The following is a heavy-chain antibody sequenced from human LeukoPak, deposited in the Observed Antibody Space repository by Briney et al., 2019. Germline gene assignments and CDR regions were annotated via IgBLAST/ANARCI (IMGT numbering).Heavy chain of an antibody. Sequence: SSVKVSCKASGVTFSSYAISWVRQAPGQGVEWIVGIIPIFGTANYAQKFQGRVTITTDESTSAAYMELSSLRSDDTAVYYCARGGRGYSGYDSQYFDYWGQGTLVTVSS. CDR1: GVTFSSYA. V-gene: IGHV1-69*05. CDR3: ARGGRGYSGYDSQYFDY. J-gene: IGHJ4*02. D-gene: IGHD5-12*01. CDR2: IIPIFGTA.